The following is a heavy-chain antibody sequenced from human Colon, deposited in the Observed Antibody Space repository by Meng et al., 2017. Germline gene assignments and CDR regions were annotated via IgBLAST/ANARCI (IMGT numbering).Heavy chain of an antibody. CDR1: WTSVSSNDAT. V-gene: IGHV6-1*01. CDR3: ARLVGNSWLPD. Sequence: QLQHSDPGLVKPSQHLSPPSAISWTSVSSNDATWTWIRQSPSRGLEWLGRTFYRAKWISDYAVSLESRITINPDTSKNQFTLQLNSVTPEDTAVYYCARLVGNSWLPDWGQGTLVTVSS. D-gene: IGHD6-13*01. CDR2: TFYRAKWIS. J-gene: IGHJ4*02.